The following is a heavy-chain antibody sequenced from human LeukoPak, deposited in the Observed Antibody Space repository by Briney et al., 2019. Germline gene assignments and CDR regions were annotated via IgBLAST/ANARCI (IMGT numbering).Heavy chain of an antibody. CDR3: ARGVTGYYLPPPYNWFDP. V-gene: IGHV4-39*07. Sequence: SETLSLTCTVSGGSISSSSYYWGWIRQPPGKGLEWIGSIYYSGSTYYNPSLKSRVTISVDTSKNQFSLKLSSVTAADTAVYYCARGVTGYYLPPPYNWFDPWGQGTLVTVSS. J-gene: IGHJ5*02. CDR1: GGSISSSSYY. D-gene: IGHD3-9*01. CDR2: IYYSGST.